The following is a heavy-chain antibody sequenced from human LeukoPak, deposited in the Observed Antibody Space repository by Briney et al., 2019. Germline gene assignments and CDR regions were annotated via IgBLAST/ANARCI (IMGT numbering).Heavy chain of an antibody. CDR2: SSGYNGET. CDR1: GYTFTSSG. D-gene: IGHD5-12*01. J-gene: IGHJ2*01. CDR3: ARDLRSGNMHFDL. V-gene: IGHV1-18*01. Sequence: AASVTVSCKASGYTFTSSGISWVRQAPGQGFEWMGWSSGYNGETSYAQMFQGRVTMTTDTSTSTAYMELRSLRSDDTAVYYCARDLRSGNMHFDLWGRGTLVTVSS.